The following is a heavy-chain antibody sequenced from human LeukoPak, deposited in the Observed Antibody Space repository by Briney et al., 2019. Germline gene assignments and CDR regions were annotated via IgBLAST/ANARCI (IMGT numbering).Heavy chain of an antibody. CDR2: TSSSSTYT. J-gene: IGHJ5*02. V-gene: IGHV3-11*03. CDR1: GFTFSDYY. CDR3: ARWNLRSLGQPNWFDP. Sequence: GGSLRLSCAASGFTFSDYYMTWIRQAPGRGLEWVSYTSSSSTYTNDADSVRGRFTVSRDNAKNSLYLQMDSLRPEDTAVYYCARWNLRSLGQPNWFDPWGRGTLVTVSS. D-gene: IGHD5-12*01.